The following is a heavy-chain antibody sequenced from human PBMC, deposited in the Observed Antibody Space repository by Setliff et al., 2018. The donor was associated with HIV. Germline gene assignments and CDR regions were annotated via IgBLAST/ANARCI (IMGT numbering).Heavy chain of an antibody. D-gene: IGHD6-13*01. CDR3: ARPIRAAAGNDAFHV. CDR2: IIPMFDAP. J-gene: IGHJ3*01. V-gene: IGHV1-69*13. CDR1: GGTFSSYA. Sequence: SVKVSCKTSGGTFSSYAISWVRQAPGQGLEWMGGIIPMFDAPNYAQKFQVRVTITADESTSTAYMELSSLRSEDSAVYFCARPIRAAAGNDAFHVWGQGTMVTVSS.